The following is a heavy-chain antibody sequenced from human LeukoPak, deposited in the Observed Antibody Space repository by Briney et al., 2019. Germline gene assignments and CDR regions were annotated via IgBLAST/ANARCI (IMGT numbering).Heavy chain of an antibody. V-gene: IGHV3-33*01. J-gene: IGHJ4*02. Sequence: GGSLRLSCAASGFIFSDYGFHWVRQAPGKGLEWVAVTRFDGSIKQYADSVKGRFTISRDDSKNTLYLQMNSLKSEDTAVYYCARWGGTRQYYFDYWGRGTLVTVSS. CDR1: GFIFSDYG. D-gene: IGHD1-1*01. CDR2: TRFDGSIK. CDR3: ARWGGTRQYYFDY.